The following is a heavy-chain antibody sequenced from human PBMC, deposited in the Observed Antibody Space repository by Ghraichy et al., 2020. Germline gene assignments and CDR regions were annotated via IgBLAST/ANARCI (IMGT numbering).Heavy chain of an antibody. CDR2: IGTDGSHA. J-gene: IGHJ4*02. V-gene: IGHV3-74*01. CDR3: ARTLVTGGGTVPFDY. CDR1: GFTFSTYW. Sequence: GGSLRLSCAASGFTFSTYWMHWVRQTPGKGLVWVSRIGTDGSHASYADSVKGRFTISRYNAKNTLYLQMDSLRTEETAVYYCARTLVTGGGTVPFDYWGQGALVTVSS. D-gene: IGHD2-21*02.